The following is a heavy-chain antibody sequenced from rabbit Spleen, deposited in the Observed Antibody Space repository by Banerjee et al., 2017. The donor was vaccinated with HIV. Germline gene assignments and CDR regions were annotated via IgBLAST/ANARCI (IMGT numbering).Heavy chain of an antibody. CDR3: ARDLLGVIGWNFYL. CDR2: INAATAKP. D-gene: IGHD1-1*01. V-gene: IGHV1S45*01. Sequence: QEQLEESGGGLVKPEGSLTLTCKASGFSFSGRDVMCWVRQAPGKGLEWIACINAATAKPVYATWAKGRFTISRTSSTTVTLRMTSLTAADRATYFCARDLLGVIGWNFYLWGPGTLVTVS. CDR1: GFSFSGRDV. J-gene: IGHJ4*01.